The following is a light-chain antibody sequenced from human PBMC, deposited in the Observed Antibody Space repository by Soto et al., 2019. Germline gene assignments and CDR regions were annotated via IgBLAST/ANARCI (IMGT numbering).Light chain of an antibody. CDR3: QRFGTSPPWT. V-gene: IGKV3-20*01. CDR1: QSLSISY. Sequence: TLGPRPLSLSPSERAALSCRAIQSLSISYVAWYQQRPGQAPRLLSYGTSIRATGIPDRFSGSGSGTDFTLTMARLEPEELAVYYYQRFGTSPPWTFGQGTRVDIK. J-gene: IGKJ1*01. CDR2: GTS.